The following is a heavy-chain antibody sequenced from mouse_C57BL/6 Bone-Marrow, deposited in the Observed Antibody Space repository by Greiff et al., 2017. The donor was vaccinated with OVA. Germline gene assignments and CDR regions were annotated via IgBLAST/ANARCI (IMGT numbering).Heavy chain of an antibody. D-gene: IGHD3-2*02. V-gene: IGHV1-55*01. CDR3: ARVDSAGWGWVTLAY. J-gene: IGHJ3*01. CDR1: GYTFTSYW. CDR2: IYPGSGST. Sequence: QVQLQQPGAELVKPGASVKMSCKASGYTFTSYWITWVKQRPGQGLEWIGDIYPGSGSTNYNETFKSKATLTVDTSSSTAYMQLSSLTSEDSAVYYCARVDSAGWGWVTLAYWGQGTLVTVSA.